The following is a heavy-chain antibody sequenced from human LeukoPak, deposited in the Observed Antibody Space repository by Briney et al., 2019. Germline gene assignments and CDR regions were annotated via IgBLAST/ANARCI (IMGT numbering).Heavy chain of an antibody. V-gene: IGHV1-2*02. J-gene: IGHJ4*02. D-gene: IGHD3-22*01. CDR3: ARDQSGSGGYSDY. CDR1: VYTFTGYY. Sequence: ASVKVSCKASVYTFTGYYMHWVRQAPGQGLEWMGWINPNSGGTNYAQKFQGRVTMTRDTSISTAYMELSRLRSDDTAVYYCARDQSGSGGYSDYWGQGTLVTVSS. CDR2: INPNSGGT.